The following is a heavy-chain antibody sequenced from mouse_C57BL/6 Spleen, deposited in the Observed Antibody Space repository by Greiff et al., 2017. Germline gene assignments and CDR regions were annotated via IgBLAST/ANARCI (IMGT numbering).Heavy chain of an antibody. V-gene: IGHV5-17*01. CDR3: ERKNWDYFDY. Sequence: EVMLVESGGGLVKPGGSLKLSCAASGFTFSDYGMHWVRQAPEKGLEWVAYIGSGSSTIYYADTVKGRFTISRDNAKNTLFLQMTSLRSEDTAMYYCERKNWDYFDYWGQGTTLTVSS. CDR1: GFTFSDYG. D-gene: IGHD4-1*01. J-gene: IGHJ2*01. CDR2: IGSGSSTI.